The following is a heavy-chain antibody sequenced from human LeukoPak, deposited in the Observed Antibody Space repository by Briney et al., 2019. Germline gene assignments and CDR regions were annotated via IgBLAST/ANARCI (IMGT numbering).Heavy chain of an antibody. CDR2: ISFDGSSK. J-gene: IGHJ3*02. Sequence: GGSLRLSCAASGFMFSSYWMSWVRQAPGKGLEWVAVISFDGSSKYYADSVKGRFTISRDNSKNTLYLQMNSLRAEDTAVYYCAKDGVDYGASFGAFDIWGQGTMVTVSS. CDR3: AKDGVDYGASFGAFDI. CDR1: GFMFSSYW. V-gene: IGHV3-30*18. D-gene: IGHD3-16*01.